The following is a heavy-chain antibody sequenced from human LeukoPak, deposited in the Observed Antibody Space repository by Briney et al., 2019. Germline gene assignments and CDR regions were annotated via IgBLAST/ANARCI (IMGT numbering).Heavy chain of an antibody. CDR3: ARGRSSGWWRGYFDY. CDR2: IYYSGST. CDR1: GGSISSYY. Sequence: SETLSLTCTVSGGSISSYYWSWIRQPPGKGLEWIGYIYYSGSTNHNPSLKSRVTISVDTSKNQFSLKLSSVTAADTAVYYCARGRSSGWWRGYFDYWGQGTLVTVSS. V-gene: IGHV4-59*01. D-gene: IGHD6-19*01. J-gene: IGHJ4*02.